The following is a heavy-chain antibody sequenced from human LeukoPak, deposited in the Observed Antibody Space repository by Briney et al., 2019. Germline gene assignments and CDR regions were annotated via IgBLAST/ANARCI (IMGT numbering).Heavy chain of an antibody. CDR2: IYHSGST. V-gene: IGHV4-4*02. J-gene: IGHJ4*02. CDR3: AIAPQGNYYFDY. CDR1: GGSISSSNW. Sequence: SETLSLTCAVSGGSISSSNWWSWVRQPPGKGLEWIGEIYHSGSTNYNPSLKSRVTISVDTSKNQFSLKLSSVTAADTAVYYCAIAPQGNYYFDYWGQGTLVTVSS. D-gene: IGHD1-7*01.